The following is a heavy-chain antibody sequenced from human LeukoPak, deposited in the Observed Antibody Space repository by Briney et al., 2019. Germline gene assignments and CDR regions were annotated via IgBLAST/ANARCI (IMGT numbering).Heavy chain of an antibody. J-gene: IGHJ3*02. V-gene: IGHV1-69*04. CDR3: AREGLVIRAAFDI. Sequence: SVKVSCKASGGTFSSYTISWVRQAPGQGLEWMGRIIPILGIANYAQKFQGRVTITADKSTSTAYMERSSLRSEDTAVYYCAREGLVIRAAFDIWGQGTMVTVSS. D-gene: IGHD2/OR15-2a*01. CDR1: GGTFSSYT. CDR2: IIPILGIA.